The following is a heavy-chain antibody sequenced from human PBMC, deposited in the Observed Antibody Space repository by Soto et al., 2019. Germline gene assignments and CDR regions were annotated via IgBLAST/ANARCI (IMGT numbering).Heavy chain of an antibody. D-gene: IGHD5-18*01. CDR3: ARTAMDKDYYYYGMDV. V-gene: IGHV3-53*01. Sequence: PGGSLRLSCAASGFTVSSNYMSWVRQAPGKGLEWVSVIYSGGSTYYADSVKGRFTISRDNSKNTLYLQMNSLRAEDTAVYYCARTAMDKDYYYYGMDVWGQGTTVTVSS. CDR1: GFTVSSNY. J-gene: IGHJ6*02. CDR2: IYSGGST.